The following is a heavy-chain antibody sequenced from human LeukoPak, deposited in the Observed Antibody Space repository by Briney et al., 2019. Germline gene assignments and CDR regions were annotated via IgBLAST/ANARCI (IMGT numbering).Heavy chain of an antibody. D-gene: IGHD3-10*01. J-gene: IGHJ6*03. CDR1: GGSFSGYY. Sequence: PSETLSLTCAVYGGSFSGYYWSWIRQPPGKGLEWIGEINHSGSTNYNPSLKSRVTISVDTSKNQFSLKLSSVTAADTAVYYCASGLFGGSGSYYYNYMDVWGKGTTVTVSS. CDR3: ASGLFGGSGSYYYNYMDV. CDR2: INHSGST. V-gene: IGHV4-34*01.